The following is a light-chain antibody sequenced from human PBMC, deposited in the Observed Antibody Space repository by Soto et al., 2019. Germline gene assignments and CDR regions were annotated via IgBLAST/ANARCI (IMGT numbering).Light chain of an antibody. J-gene: IGKJ5*01. Sequence: EIVLTQSPGTLSLSPGERATLSCRASQSVGSGYLAWHQQRPGQTPRLLIYAASSRATGIPDRFRGSGSGTDFTLTISRLEPEDFAVYYCQQYDRSPHNFGQGTRLEIK. CDR2: AAS. CDR3: QQYDRSPHN. V-gene: IGKV3-20*01. CDR1: QSVGSGY.